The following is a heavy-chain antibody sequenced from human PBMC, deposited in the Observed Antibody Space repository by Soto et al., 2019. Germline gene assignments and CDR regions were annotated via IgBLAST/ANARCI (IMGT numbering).Heavy chain of an antibody. J-gene: IGHJ6*02. CDR1: GYTFTSYA. V-gene: IGHV1-3*01. CDR3: ANLLSGSYWVPGYYYGMDV. Sequence: VASVKVSCKASGYTFTSYAMHWVRQAPGQRLEWMGWINAGNGNTKYSQKFQGRVTITRDTSASTAYMELSSLRSEDTAVYYCANLLSGSYWVPGYYYGMDVWGQGTTVTVSS. D-gene: IGHD3-10*01. CDR2: INAGNGNT.